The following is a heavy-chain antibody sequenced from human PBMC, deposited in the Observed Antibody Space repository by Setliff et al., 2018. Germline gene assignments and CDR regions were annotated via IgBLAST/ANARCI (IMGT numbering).Heavy chain of an antibody. V-gene: IGHV3-23*01. J-gene: IGHJ2*01. CDR3: AKTLPTVSSYNWYFDL. CDR1: GFTFSNYA. Sequence: GGSLRLSCATSGFTFSNYAINWVRQAPGQGLEWVSGINGGGTATYYADSVKGRFTISRDNSKNTLYLQMSSLRAEDTAVYYCAKTLPTVSSYNWYFDLWGRGTLVTVSS. D-gene: IGHD4-17*01. CDR2: INGGGTAT.